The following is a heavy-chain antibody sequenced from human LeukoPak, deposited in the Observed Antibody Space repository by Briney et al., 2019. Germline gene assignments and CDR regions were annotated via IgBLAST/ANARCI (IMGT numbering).Heavy chain of an antibody. Sequence: SETLSLTCAVYGGSFSGYYWSWIRQPPGKGLEWIGSIYYSGSTYYNPSLKSRVTISVDTSKNQFSLKLSSVTAADTAVYYCAREGAARYFDYWGQGTLVTVSS. CDR1: GGSFSGYY. J-gene: IGHJ4*02. D-gene: IGHD6-6*01. V-gene: IGHV4-34*01. CDR3: AREGAARYFDY. CDR2: IYYSGST.